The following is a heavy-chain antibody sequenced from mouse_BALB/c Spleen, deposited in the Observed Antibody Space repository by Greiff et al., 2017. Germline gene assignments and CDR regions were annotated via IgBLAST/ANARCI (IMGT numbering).Heavy chain of an antibody. D-gene: IGHD4-1*01. Sequence: EVQVVESGGGLVQPGGSRKLSCAASGFTFSSFGMHWVRQAPEKGLEWVAYISSGSSTIYYADTVKGRFTISRDNPKNTLFLQMTSLRSEDTAMYYCARGGNWDTMDYWGQGTSVTVSA. J-gene: IGHJ4*01. CDR1: GFTFSSFG. CDR3: ARGGNWDTMDY. CDR2: ISSGSSTI. V-gene: IGHV5-17*02.